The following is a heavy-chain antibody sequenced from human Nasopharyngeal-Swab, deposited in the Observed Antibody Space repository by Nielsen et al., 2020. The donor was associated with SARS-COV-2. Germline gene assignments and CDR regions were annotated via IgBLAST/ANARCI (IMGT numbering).Heavy chain of an antibody. J-gene: IGHJ4*02. Sequence: VSCKASGGTFSSYAISWVRQAPGQGLEWMGGIIPIFGTANYAQKFQGRVTITADKSTSTAYMELSSLRSEDTAVYYCAIPRGRYDSSGYYYGVDYWGQGTLVTVSS. D-gene: IGHD3-22*01. V-gene: IGHV1-69*06. CDR1: GGTFSSYA. CDR2: IIPIFGTA. CDR3: AIPRGRYDSSGYYYGVDY.